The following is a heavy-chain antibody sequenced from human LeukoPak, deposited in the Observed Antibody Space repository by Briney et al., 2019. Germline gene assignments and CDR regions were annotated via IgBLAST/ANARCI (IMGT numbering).Heavy chain of an antibody. V-gene: IGHV3-74*01. J-gene: IGHJ4*02. Sequence: GGSLRLSCAASGFTFSSYWMNWVRQAPGKGLVWVSRIASDGSSTTYADSVKGRFSISRDNAKNTLYLQMNSLRVEDTAVYYCARDSRQIDYWGQGTLVTVSS. CDR1: GFTFSSYW. CDR2: IASDGSST. CDR3: ARDSRQIDY.